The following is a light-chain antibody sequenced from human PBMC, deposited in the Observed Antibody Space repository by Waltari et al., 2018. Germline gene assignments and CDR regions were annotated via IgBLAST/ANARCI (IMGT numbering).Light chain of an antibody. CDR2: GVT. V-gene: IGLV2-14*03. CDR3: CSYSSSASWL. Sequence: QSPPTQPPSMSGSPGQSVTISCTGTSSDVGGNNYVSWYQQHPGKAPKLIIYGVTNRPSGVSDRFSGSKSGYTASLTISGLQAEDEADYYCCSYSSSASWLFGGGTRLTVL. CDR1: SSDVGGNNY. J-gene: IGLJ3*02.